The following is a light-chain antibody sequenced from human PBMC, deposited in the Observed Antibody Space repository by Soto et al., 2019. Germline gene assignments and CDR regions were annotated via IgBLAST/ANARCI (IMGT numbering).Light chain of an antibody. V-gene: IGKV3-20*01. CDR2: GAS. CDR3: HQYGSSLWT. Sequence: EIVFTQSPGTLSLSPGGRATVSCRSSQRVTSNSLAWFQQIPGQAPRLLIYGASSRATGIPDRFSGSGFGTDFTLTINRLEPEDFAVYYCHQYGSSLWTFGQGTKVDIK. J-gene: IGKJ1*01. CDR1: QRVTSNS.